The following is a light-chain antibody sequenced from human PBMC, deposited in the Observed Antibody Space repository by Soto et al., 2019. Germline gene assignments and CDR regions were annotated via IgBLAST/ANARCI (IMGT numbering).Light chain of an antibody. CDR2: RNS. J-gene: IGLJ1*01. Sequence: QSALTQPASVSGSPGQSIAISCTGTSNAVVGYNYVSWYQQHPGKAPKLLIYRNSQRPSGVPDRFSGSKSGTSASLAISGLRSEDEADYSWAAWDDSRGGVFGPGAKLTVL. CDR3: AAWDDSRGGV. CDR1: SNAVVGYNY. V-gene: IGLV2-14*01.